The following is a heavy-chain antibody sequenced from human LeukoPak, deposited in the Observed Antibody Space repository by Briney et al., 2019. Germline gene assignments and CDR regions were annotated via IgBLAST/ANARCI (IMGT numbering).Heavy chain of an antibody. CDR3: AKFSSGWPRAYYYYYMDV. D-gene: IGHD6-19*01. J-gene: IGHJ6*03. V-gene: IGHV3-23*01. CDR1: GFTFSSYA. Sequence: GGSLRLSCAASGFTFSSYAMSWVRQAPGKGLEWVSAISGSGGGTYYADSVKGRFTISRDNSKNTLYLQMNSLRAEDTAVYYCAKFSSGWPRAYYYYYMDVWGKGTTVTVSS. CDR2: ISGSGGGT.